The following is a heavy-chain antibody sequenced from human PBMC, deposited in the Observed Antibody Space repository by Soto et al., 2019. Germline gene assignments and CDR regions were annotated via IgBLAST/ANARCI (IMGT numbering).Heavy chain of an antibody. CDR1: GFTFSSYA. Sequence: QVQLVESGGGVVQPGRSLRLSCEASGFTFSSYAMQWVRQAPGKGLEWVAVISYDGSNKYYADSVKGRLTISRDNSKNTRYLQMNSMRAEDTAVYYCARDRVSRSGWDGGRHWGQGTLVTVSS. D-gene: IGHD6-19*01. J-gene: IGHJ4*02. CDR2: ISYDGSNK. CDR3: ARDRVSRSGWDGGRH. V-gene: IGHV3-30-3*01.